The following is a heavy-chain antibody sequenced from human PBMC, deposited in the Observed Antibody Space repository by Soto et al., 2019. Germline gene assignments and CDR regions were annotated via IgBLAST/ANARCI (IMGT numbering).Heavy chain of an antibody. CDR3: AKSRGGSSWYEGDS. D-gene: IGHD6-13*01. V-gene: IGHV3-30*18. J-gene: IGHJ4*02. CDR1: GFTFSSYG. Sequence: QVQLVESGGGVVQPGRSLRLSCAASGFTFSSYGMHWVRQAPGKGLEWVAVISYAGDYQYYADSVKGRFTISRDNSKNTLYLQMNTLRPEDTAVYFCAKSRGGSSWYEGDSWGQGILVTVSS. CDR2: ISYAGDYQ.